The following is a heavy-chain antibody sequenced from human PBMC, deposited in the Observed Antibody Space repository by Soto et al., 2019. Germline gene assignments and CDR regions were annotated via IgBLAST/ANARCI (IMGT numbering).Heavy chain of an antibody. CDR3: ARDTVVPADTDAFDI. CDR2: IIPIFGTA. V-gene: IGHV1-69*13. D-gene: IGHD2-2*01. CDR1: GGTFSSYA. J-gene: IGHJ3*02. Sequence: ASVKVSCKASGGTFSSYAISWVRQAPGQGLEWMGGIIPIFGTANYAQKFQGRATITADESTSTAYMEPSSLRSEDTAVYYCARDTVVPADTDAFDIWGQGTMVTVSS.